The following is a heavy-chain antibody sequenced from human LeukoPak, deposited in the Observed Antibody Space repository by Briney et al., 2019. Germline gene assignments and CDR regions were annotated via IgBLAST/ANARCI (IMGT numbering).Heavy chain of an antibody. V-gene: IGHV3-9*01. D-gene: IGHD1-26*01. Sequence: GRSLRLSCAASGFTFDDYAMHWVRQAPGKGLEWVSGISWNSGSIGYADSVKGRFTNSRDNAKNSLYLQMNSLRAEDTALYYCAKDTGSWGWFDPWGQGTLVTVSS. CDR2: ISWNSGSI. CDR3: AKDTGSWGWFDP. J-gene: IGHJ5*02. CDR1: GFTFDDYA.